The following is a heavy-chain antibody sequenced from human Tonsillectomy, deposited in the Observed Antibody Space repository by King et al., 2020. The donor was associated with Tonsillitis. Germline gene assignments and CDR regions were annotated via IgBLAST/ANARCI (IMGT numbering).Heavy chain of an antibody. J-gene: IGHJ4*02. CDR1: GFTFSNYG. D-gene: IGHD3-9*01. V-gene: IGHV3-30*18. CDR3: AKDLSGSH. CDR2: ISYDGSNK. Sequence: VQLVESGGGVVQPGRSLRLSCAASGFTFSNYGMHWVRQAPGKGLEWVAVISYDGSNKYYADSVKGRFTISRDDAKNTLYLQMNSLGTEDTAVYYCAKDLSGSHWGQGTLVTVSS.